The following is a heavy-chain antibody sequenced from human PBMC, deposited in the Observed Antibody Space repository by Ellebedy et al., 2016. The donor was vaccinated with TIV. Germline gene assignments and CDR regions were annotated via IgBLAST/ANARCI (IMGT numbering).Heavy chain of an antibody. CDR2: VHYSGRT. Sequence: MPGGSLRLSCAVSADSITDYYWSWLRQPPGKGLEWIAYVHYSGRTTYNPSLKSRVTISIDTSTNQFSLRLTSVAAADTAVYYCATVDGSYLRFHYWGQGSLVTVSS. D-gene: IGHD5-24*01. CDR3: ATVDGSYLRFHY. CDR1: ADSITDYY. J-gene: IGHJ4*02. V-gene: IGHV4-59*01.